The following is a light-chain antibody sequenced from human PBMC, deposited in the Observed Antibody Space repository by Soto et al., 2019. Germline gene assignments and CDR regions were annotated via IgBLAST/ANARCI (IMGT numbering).Light chain of an antibody. Sequence: DIQMTQSPSSLSASVGDRVIITCQASQDIRHYLNWYQQKPGKAPQLLIYDASNLETGVPSRFSGRGSGTDFPFTISSLQPEDTATYYCQQYDNLLLTFGGGTKVEIK. CDR3: QQYDNLLLT. CDR2: DAS. V-gene: IGKV1-33*01. CDR1: QDIRHY. J-gene: IGKJ4*01.